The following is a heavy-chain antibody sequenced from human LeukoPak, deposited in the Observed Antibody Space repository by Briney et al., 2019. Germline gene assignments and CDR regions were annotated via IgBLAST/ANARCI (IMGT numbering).Heavy chain of an antibody. D-gene: IGHD3-3*01. V-gene: IGHV4-39*01. CDR2: IYYSGST. CDR3: ARSPHYDFWSAPFDY. Sequence: SETLSLTCTVSGGSISSSSYYWGWIRQPPGKELEWIGSIYYSGSTYYNPSLKSRVTIFVDTSKNQFSLKLSSVTAADTAVYYRARSPHYDFWSAPFDYWGQGTLVTVSS. CDR1: GGSISSSSYY. J-gene: IGHJ4*02.